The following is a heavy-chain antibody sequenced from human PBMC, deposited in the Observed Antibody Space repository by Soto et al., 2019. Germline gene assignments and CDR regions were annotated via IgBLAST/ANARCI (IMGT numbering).Heavy chain of an antibody. D-gene: IGHD3-3*02. CDR3: ARVVAFCMDV. CDR2: TRNKANSYTT. J-gene: IGHJ6*02. Sequence: PGGSLRLSCAASGFTFSDHYMDWVRQAPGKGLEWVGRTRNKANSYTTEYAASVKGRFTISRDDSKNTLYLQMNSLRAEDTAVYYCARVVAFCMDVWGQGTTVTVSS. CDR1: GFTFSDHY. V-gene: IGHV3-72*01.